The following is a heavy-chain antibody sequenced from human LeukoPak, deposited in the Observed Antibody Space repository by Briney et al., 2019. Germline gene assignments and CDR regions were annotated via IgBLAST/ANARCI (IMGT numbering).Heavy chain of an antibody. CDR2: ISYDGSNK. D-gene: IGHD3-22*01. Sequence: GGSLRLSCAASGFTFSSYAMHWVRQAPGKGLEWVAVISYDGSNKYYADSVKGRFTISRDNSKNTLYLQMNSLRAEDTAVYYCAKGGGSHSSGYYLDYWGQGTLVTVSS. CDR3: AKGGGSHSSGYYLDY. V-gene: IGHV3-30*04. J-gene: IGHJ4*02. CDR1: GFTFSSYA.